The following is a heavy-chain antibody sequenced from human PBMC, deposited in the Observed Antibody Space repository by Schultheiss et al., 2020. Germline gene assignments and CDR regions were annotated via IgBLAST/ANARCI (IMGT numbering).Heavy chain of an antibody. CDR2: INSDGSST. V-gene: IGHV3-74*01. Sequence: WGSLRLSCAASGFTFSSYWMHWVRQAPGKGLVWVSRINSDGSSTSYADSVKGRFTISRDNAKNTLYLQMNSLRAEDTAVYYCARGGEMDYYYGMDVWGKGTPVTVSS. CDR1: GFTFSSYW. D-gene: IGHD3-16*01. CDR3: ARGGEMDYYYGMDV. J-gene: IGHJ6*04.